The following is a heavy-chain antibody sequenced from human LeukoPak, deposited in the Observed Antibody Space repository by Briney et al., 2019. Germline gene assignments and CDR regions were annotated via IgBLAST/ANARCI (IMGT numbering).Heavy chain of an antibody. Sequence: KPGGSLRLSCAASGFTFSSYSMNWVRQAPGKGLEWVSSISSSSSYIYYADSVKGRFTISRDNAKNTLYLQMNSLRAEDTAVYYCARDAARLLWFGEKDYWGQGTLVTVSS. D-gene: IGHD3-10*01. V-gene: IGHV3-21*01. J-gene: IGHJ4*02. CDR2: ISSSSSYI. CDR1: GFTFSSYS. CDR3: ARDAARLLWFGEKDY.